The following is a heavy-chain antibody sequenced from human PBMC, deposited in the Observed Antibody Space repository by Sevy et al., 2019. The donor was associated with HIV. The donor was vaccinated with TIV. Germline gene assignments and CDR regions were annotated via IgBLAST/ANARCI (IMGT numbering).Heavy chain of an antibody. D-gene: IGHD6-13*01. CDR1: GGSINNYF. CDR3: ARESIGAVGDFDY. J-gene: IGHJ4*02. V-gene: IGHV4-59*01. Sequence: SETLSLTCTVSGGSINNYFWSWIRQPPGKGLEWIGYIYYSGSTNYNPSLKSGVTISVDTSKNQFSLKLSSVTAADTAVYYCARESIGAVGDFDYWGQGTLVTVSS. CDR2: IYYSGST.